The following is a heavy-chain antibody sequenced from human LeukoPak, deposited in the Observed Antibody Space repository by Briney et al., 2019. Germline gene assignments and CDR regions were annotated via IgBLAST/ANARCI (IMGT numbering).Heavy chain of an antibody. D-gene: IGHD2-2*03. CDR3: ARVPLDIVVVPAGNFDY. CDR2: ISAYNGNT. CDR1: GYTSTSYG. J-gene: IGHJ4*02. Sequence: ASVKVSCKASGYTSTSYGISWVRQAPGQGLEWMGWISAYNGNTNYAQKLQGRVTMTTDTSTSTAYMELRSLRSDDTAVYYCARVPLDIVVVPAGNFDYWGQGTLVTVSS. V-gene: IGHV1-18*01.